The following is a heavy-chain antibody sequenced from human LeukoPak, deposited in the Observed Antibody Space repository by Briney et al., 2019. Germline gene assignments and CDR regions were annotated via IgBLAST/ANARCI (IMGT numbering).Heavy chain of an antibody. CDR1: GFTFDDYA. Sequence: PGRSLRLSCAASGFTFDDYAMHWVRQAPGKGLEWVSGISWNSGSIGYADSVKGRFTISRDNAKNSLYLQMNSLRAEDMALYYCAKGLGEGSQLGFDYWGQGTLVTVSS. CDR2: ISWNSGSI. V-gene: IGHV3-9*03. J-gene: IGHJ4*02. CDR3: AKGLGEGSQLGFDY. D-gene: IGHD1-1*01.